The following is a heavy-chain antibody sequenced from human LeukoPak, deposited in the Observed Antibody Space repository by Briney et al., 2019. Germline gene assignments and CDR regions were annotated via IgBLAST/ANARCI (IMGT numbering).Heavy chain of an antibody. CDR2: INPSNGYT. Sequence: ASVKVSCKASGYTFTSHGINWVRQAPGQGLEWMGWINPSNGYTNDAQKLQGRVTMTTDTSTSTAYMELRSLRPDDTAVYYCAIVTIFGVVTYWGQGTLVTVSS. CDR3: AIVTIFGVVTY. J-gene: IGHJ4*02. V-gene: IGHV1-18*01. CDR1: GYTFTSHG. D-gene: IGHD3-3*01.